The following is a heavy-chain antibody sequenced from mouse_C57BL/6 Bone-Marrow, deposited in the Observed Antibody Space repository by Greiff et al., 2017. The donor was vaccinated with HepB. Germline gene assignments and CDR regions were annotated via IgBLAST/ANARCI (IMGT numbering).Heavy chain of an antibody. CDR2: IYPGSGST. V-gene: IGHV1-55*01. Sequence: QVQLKQSGAELVKPGASVKMSCKASGYTFTSYWITWVKQRPGQGLEWIGDIYPGSGSTNYNEKFKSKATLTVDTSSSTAYMQLSSLTSEDSAVYYCAHYYGSSDWYFDVWGTGTTVTVSS. D-gene: IGHD1-1*01. J-gene: IGHJ1*03. CDR1: GYTFTSYW. CDR3: AHYYGSSDWYFDV.